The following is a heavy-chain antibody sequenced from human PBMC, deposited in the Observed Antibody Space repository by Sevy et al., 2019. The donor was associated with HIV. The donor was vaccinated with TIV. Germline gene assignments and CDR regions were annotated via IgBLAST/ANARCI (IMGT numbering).Heavy chain of an antibody. CDR2: ISYDGSNK. J-gene: IGHJ3*02. CDR1: GFTFSSYG. Sequence: GGSLRLSCAASGFTFSSYGMHWVRQAPGKGLEWVAVISYDGSNKYYAYSVKGRFTISRDNSKNTLYLQMNSLRAEDTAVYYCAKDQGYSYGNDAFDIWGQGTMVTVSS. CDR3: AKDQGYSYGNDAFDI. D-gene: IGHD5-18*01. V-gene: IGHV3-30*18.